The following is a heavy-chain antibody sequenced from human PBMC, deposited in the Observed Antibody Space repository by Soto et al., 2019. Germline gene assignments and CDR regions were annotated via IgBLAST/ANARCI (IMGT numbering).Heavy chain of an antibody. J-gene: IGHJ4*02. CDR3: AKGASTTVSAFNDY. D-gene: IGHD4-17*01. V-gene: IGHV3-9*01. Sequence: EVQLVESWGGLVQPGRALRLACAAAGFTFDAYAMHWVRQGPGKGLEWVSSISWNSGNLGYADSVKGRFTISRDNAKNSLYLQMNSLRGEDTALYYCAKGASTTVSAFNDYWGQGTLVTVSS. CDR2: ISWNSGNL. CDR1: GFTFDAYA.